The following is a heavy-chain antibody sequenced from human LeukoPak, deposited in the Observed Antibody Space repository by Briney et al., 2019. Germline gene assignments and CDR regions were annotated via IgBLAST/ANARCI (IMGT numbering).Heavy chain of an antibody. V-gene: IGHV3-30-3*01. D-gene: IGHD3-3*01. J-gene: IGHJ4*02. Sequence: SGGSLRLSCAASGFTFSSYAMHWVRQAPGKGLEWAAVISYDGSNKYYADSVKGRFTISRDNSKNTLYLQMNSLRAEDTAVYYCATDPYDFWSGYFQYWGQGTLVTASS. CDR2: ISYDGSNK. CDR1: GFTFSSYA. CDR3: ATDPYDFWSGYFQY.